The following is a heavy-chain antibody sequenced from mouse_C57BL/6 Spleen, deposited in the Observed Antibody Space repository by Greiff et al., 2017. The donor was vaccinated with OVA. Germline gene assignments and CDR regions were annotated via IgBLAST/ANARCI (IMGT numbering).Heavy chain of an antibody. CDR3: AREGAMDY. CDR1: GFTFSSYG. J-gene: IGHJ4*01. Sequence: EVKLMESGGGLVKPGGSLKLSCAASGFTFSSYGMSWVRQTPDKRLEWVATISSGGSYTYYPDSVKGRFTISRDNAKNTLYLQMSSLKSEDTAMYYCAREGAMDYWGQGTSVTVSS. CDR2: ISSGGSYT. V-gene: IGHV5-6*03.